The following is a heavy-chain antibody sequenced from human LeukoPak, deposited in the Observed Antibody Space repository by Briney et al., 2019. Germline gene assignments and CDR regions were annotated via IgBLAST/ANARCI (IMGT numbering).Heavy chain of an antibody. J-gene: IGHJ3*02. CDR2: IYSGGST. CDR3: ARISIGYYAFDI. Sequence: PGGSLRLSCAASGFTVSSNYMSWVRQAPGKGLEWVSVIYSGGSTYYADSVEGRFTISRDNSKNTLYLQMNSLRAEDTAVYYCARISIGYYAFDIWGQGTMVTVSS. CDR1: GFTVSSNY. V-gene: IGHV3-53*01. D-gene: IGHD2-2*03.